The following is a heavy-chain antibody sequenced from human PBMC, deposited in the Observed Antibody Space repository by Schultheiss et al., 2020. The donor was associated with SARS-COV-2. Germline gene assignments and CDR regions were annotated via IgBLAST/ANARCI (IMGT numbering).Heavy chain of an antibody. V-gene: IGHV3-49*04. Sequence: GGSLRLSCAASGFTFSNAWMNWVRQAPGKGLEWVGFIRSKAYGGTTEYAASVKGRFTISRDDSKSIAYLQMNSLKTEDTAVYYCSSELLANYWGQGTLVTVSS. CDR1: GFTFSNAW. CDR3: SSELLANY. J-gene: IGHJ4*02. CDR2: IRSKAYGGTT. D-gene: IGHD1-7*01.